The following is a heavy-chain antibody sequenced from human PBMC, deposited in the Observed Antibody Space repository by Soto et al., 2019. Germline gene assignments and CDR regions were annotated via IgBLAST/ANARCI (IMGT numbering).Heavy chain of an antibody. CDR1: GFTFSSYS. Sequence: GGSLRLSCAASGFTFSSYSMNWVRQAPGKGLEWVAYISSSSSTIYYADSVKGRFTISRDNAKNSLYLQMNSLRAEDTAVYYCASRYCSGGNCYSGSAYWGQGTLVTVSS. CDR3: ASRYCSGGNCYSGSAY. D-gene: IGHD2-15*01. J-gene: IGHJ4*02. CDR2: ISSSSSTI. V-gene: IGHV3-48*01.